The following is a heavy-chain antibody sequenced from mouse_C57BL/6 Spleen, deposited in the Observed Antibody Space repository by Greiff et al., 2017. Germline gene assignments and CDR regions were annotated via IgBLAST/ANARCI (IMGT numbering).Heavy chain of an antibody. Sequence: EVKVVESGGGLVKPGGSLKLSCAASGFTFSSYAMSWVRQTPEKRLEWVATISDGGSYTYYPDNVKGRFTISRDNAKNNLYLQMSHLKSEDTAMYYCAREGDSSGYFDYWGQGTTLTVSS. J-gene: IGHJ2*01. CDR2: ISDGGSYT. CDR3: AREGDSSGYFDY. D-gene: IGHD3-2*02. CDR1: GFTFSSYA. V-gene: IGHV5-4*01.